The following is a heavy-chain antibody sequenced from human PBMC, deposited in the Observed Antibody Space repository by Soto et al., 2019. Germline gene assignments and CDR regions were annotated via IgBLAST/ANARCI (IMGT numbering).Heavy chain of an antibody. CDR1: GGTFSSYA. CDR2: VIPFFGTA. Sequence: QVQLVQSGAEVKKPGSSVKVSCKASGGTFSSYAISWVRQAPGQGLEWMGGVIPFFGTANYAQKFQGRVTITADESTSTAYMELSSLRSEDTAVYYCARYRYGYSYFDYWGQGTLVTVSS. D-gene: IGHD5-18*01. J-gene: IGHJ4*02. CDR3: ARYRYGYSYFDY. V-gene: IGHV1-69*12.